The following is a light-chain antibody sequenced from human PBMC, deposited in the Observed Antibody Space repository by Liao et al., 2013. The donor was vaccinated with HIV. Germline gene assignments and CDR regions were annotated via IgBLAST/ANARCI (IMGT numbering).Light chain of an antibody. CDR3: QTWHISTLI. CDR2: EDT. V-gene: IGLV3-1*01. CDR1: KLGDKY. J-gene: IGLJ2*01. Sequence: SYELTQPPSVSVSPGQTATITCSGDKLGDKYACWYQQKSGQSPVLVIYEDTKRPAGIPERFSGSNSGNTATLTISGTQPFDEADYYCQTWHISTLILGGGTKLTVL.